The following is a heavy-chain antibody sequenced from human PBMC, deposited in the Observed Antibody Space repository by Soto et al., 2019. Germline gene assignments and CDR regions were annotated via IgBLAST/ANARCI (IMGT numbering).Heavy chain of an antibody. V-gene: IGHV3-30-3*01. Sequence: QVQLVESGGGVVQPGRSLRLSCAASGFTFSSYAMHWVRQAPGKGLEWVAVISYDGSNKYYADSVKGRFTISRDNSKNTLYLQMNSLRAEDTAVYYCARDLLDYGNNYDAFDIWGQGTMVTVSS. CDR3: ARDLLDYGNNYDAFDI. CDR2: ISYDGSNK. J-gene: IGHJ3*02. D-gene: IGHD4-4*01. CDR1: GFTFSSYA.